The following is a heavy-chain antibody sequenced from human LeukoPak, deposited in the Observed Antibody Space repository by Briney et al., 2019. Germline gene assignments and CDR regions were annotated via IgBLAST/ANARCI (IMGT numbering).Heavy chain of an antibody. CDR3: ARARPSMWIDY. CDR1: GFTVSSNY. V-gene: IGHV3-53*05. D-gene: IGHD5-12*01. CDR2: IYSGGST. J-gene: IGHJ4*02. Sequence: GSLRLSCAASGFTVSSNYMSWVRQAPGKGLEWVSVIYSGGSTYYADSVKGRFTISRDSSKNTLYLQMNSLRPEDTAVYYCARARPSMWIDYWGQGTLVTVSS.